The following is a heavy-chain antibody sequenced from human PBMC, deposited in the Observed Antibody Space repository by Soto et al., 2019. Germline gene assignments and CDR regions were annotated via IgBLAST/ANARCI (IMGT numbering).Heavy chain of an antibody. Sequence: PGGSLRLSCAASGFTFSSYWMHWVRQAPGKGLVWVSRINSDGSSTSYADSVKGRFTISRDNAKNTLYLQMNSLRAEDTAVYHCARDRAPNWNDNYFDYWGQGTLVTVSS. CDR3: ARDRAPNWNDNYFDY. CDR2: INSDGSST. V-gene: IGHV3-74*01. CDR1: GFTFSSYW. D-gene: IGHD1-1*01. J-gene: IGHJ4*02.